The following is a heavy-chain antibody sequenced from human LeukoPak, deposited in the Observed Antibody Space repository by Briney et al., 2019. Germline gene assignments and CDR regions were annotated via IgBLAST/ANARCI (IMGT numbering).Heavy chain of an antibody. J-gene: IGHJ3*02. CDR2: ISAYNGNT. V-gene: IGHV1-18*01. CDR3: ATMGYQLSYAFDI. CDR1: GYTFSIYG. Sequence: GASVKVSCKASGYTFSIYGINWVRQAPGQGLEWMGWISAYNGNTNYAQKLQGRVTMTTDTSTNTAYMELSSLRSEDTAVYYCATMGYQLSYAFDIWGQGTMVTVSS. D-gene: IGHD2-2*01.